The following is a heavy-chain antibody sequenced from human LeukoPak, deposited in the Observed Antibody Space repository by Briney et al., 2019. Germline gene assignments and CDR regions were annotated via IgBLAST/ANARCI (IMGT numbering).Heavy chain of an antibody. Sequence: ASVKVSCKASGYTFTTYGITWVRQAPGQGLEWMGIINPSGGSTTYAQNFQGRVTMTGDTSTSTVYMELSSLRSEDTAVYYCARVEAVASRRYFDYWGQGTLVTVSS. CDR1: GYTFTTYG. J-gene: IGHJ4*02. D-gene: IGHD6-19*01. CDR2: INPSGGST. V-gene: IGHV1-46*01. CDR3: ARVEAVASRRYFDY.